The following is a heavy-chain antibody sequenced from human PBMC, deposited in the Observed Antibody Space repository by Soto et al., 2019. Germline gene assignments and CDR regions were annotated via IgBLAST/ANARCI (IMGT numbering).Heavy chain of an antibody. D-gene: IGHD6-19*01. CDR3: PKDIEGVGSD. CDR2: LNTNGRIT. Sequence: GGSLRLSCAASGFTFSNYWMHWVRQAPGQGLVWVSRLNTNGRITDYADSVQGRFTISSANARNTLYLQINSLRVEDTAEYYCPKDIEGVGSDWGQGTLVTVSS. V-gene: IGHV3-74*01. CDR1: GFTFSNYW. J-gene: IGHJ4*02.